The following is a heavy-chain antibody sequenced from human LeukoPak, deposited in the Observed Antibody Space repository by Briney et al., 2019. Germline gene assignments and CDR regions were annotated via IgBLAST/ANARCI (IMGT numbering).Heavy chain of an antibody. Sequence: GRSLRLSCAASGFTFDDYAMHWVRQAPGKGLEWVSGICWNSGSIGYADSVKGPFTISRDNAKNSLYLQMHSLRAEDTALYSCAKDSRYGSGAAESMDVWGQGTTVTVSS. CDR1: GFTFDDYA. CDR3: AKDSRYGSGAAESMDV. CDR2: ICWNSGSI. D-gene: IGHD3-10*01. J-gene: IGHJ6*02. V-gene: IGHV3-9*01.